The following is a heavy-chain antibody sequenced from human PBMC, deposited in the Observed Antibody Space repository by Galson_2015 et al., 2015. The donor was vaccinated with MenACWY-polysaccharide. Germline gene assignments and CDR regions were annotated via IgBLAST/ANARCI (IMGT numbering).Heavy chain of an antibody. Sequence: LRLSCAASGFTFTSYAMSWVRQAPGKGLEWVSAIGSSGTNTYYADSVKGRFTISRDNSKNTLYLQMNSLRAEDTAVYYCAKDSTDFWSVAGRFDHWGQGTLVTVSS. D-gene: IGHD3-3*01. CDR3: AKDSTDFWSVAGRFDH. V-gene: IGHV3-23*01. J-gene: IGHJ5*02. CDR2: IGSSGTNT. CDR1: GFTFTSYA.